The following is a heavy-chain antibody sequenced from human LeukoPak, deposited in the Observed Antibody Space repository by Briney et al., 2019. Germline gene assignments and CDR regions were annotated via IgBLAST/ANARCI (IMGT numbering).Heavy chain of an antibody. CDR1: GYTFTGYY. CDR2: INPNSGGT. CDR3: ARDKLDYYYYMDV. V-gene: IGHV1-2*02. Sequence: ASVEVSCKASGYTFTGYYIYWVRQAPGPGLEWMGWINPNSGGTNYAQNLRGRVTMTRDTSINTAYMELRRLTSDDTAIYFCARDKLDYYYYMDVWGKGTTVTVSS. J-gene: IGHJ6*03. D-gene: IGHD4-23*01.